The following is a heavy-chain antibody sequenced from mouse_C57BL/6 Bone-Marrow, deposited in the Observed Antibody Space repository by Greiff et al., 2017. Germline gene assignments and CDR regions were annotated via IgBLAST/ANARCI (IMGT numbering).Heavy chain of an antibody. CDR2: IDPSDSYT. CDR1: GYTFTSYW. Sequence: QVQLQQPGAELVMPGASVKLSCKASGYTFTSYWMHWVKQRPGQGLEWIGEIDPSDSYTNYNQKFKGKSTLTVDKSSSTAYMQLSSLTSEDSAVYYCARGWLRRGDYFDYWGQGTTLTVSS. D-gene: IGHD2-2*01. CDR3: ARGWLRRGDYFDY. V-gene: IGHV1-69*01. J-gene: IGHJ2*01.